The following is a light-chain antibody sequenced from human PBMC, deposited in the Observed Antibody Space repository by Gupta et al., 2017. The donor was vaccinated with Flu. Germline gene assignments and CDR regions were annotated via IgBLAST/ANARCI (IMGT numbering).Light chain of an antibody. CDR3: AQWDDIRDGPV. J-gene: IGLJ2*01. CDR2: RDD. V-gene: IGLV1-44*01. Sequence: QSVLTQPPSASGTPGQRVSISCAGTNSHSGRKTVSWYQQFHGAAPKVLIYRDDERPSGAAARFSGTKSGASASLVIDGLQAEDEAIYYCAQWDDIRDGPVFGGGTRLTVL. CDR1: NSHSGRKT.